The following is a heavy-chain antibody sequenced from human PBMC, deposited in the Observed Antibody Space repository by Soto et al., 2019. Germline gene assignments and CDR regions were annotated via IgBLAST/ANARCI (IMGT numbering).Heavy chain of an antibody. CDR3: ARGIAASRHYYYYGMDV. CDR1: GYTFTNYG. V-gene: IGHV1-18*04. J-gene: IGHJ6*02. D-gene: IGHD6-13*01. Sequence: QVPLVQSGAEVKKPGASVKVSCKASGYTFTNYGISWVRQAPGQGLEWMGWITAYNGNTDYAQKLQGRVTMTTDTSTSTAYMELRSLRSDDTAVYYCARGIAASRHYYYYGMDVWGQGTTVTVSS. CDR2: ITAYNGNT.